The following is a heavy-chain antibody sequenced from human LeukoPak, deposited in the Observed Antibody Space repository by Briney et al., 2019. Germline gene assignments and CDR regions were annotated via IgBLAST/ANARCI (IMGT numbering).Heavy chain of an antibody. D-gene: IGHD3-22*01. CDR1: GFTFSSYA. CDR3: AKDSSGYYSHDY. CDR2: ISGSGGST. J-gene: IGHJ4*02. Sequence: GGSLRLSCAASGFTFSSYAMSWVRQAPGKGPEWVSAISGSGGSTYYADSVKGRFTISRDNSKNTLYLQMNSLRAEDTAVYYCAKDSSGYYSHDYWGQGTLVTVSS. V-gene: IGHV3-23*01.